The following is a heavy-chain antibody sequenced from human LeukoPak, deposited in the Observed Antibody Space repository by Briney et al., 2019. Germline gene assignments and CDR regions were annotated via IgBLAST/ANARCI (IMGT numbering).Heavy chain of an antibody. D-gene: IGHD6-6*01. V-gene: IGHV1-24*01. J-gene: IGHJ4*02. CDR3: ATAGSEYSRRRGFDY. CDR1: GYTLTELS. CDR2: FDPEDGET. Sequence: ASVKVSCKVSGYTLTELSMHWVRQAPGKGLEWMGGFDPEDGETIYAQKFQGRVTMTEDTSTDTAYMELSSLRSEDTAVYYCATAGSEYSRRRGFDYWGQGTLVTVSS.